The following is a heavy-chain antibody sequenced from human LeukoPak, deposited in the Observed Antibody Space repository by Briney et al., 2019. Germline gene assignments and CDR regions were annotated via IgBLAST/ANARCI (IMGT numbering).Heavy chain of an antibody. Sequence: VASVKVSCKASGYXLISYSISWVRQAPGQRLEWMGWISAYNGQTNYAQKLQGRVTMTTDTSTSTAYMELRSLRPDDTAVYYCARGDCSSDTCYLPEYFQHWGQGTVVTVSS. J-gene: IGHJ1*01. CDR3: ARGDCSSDTCYLPEYFQH. CDR2: ISAYNGQT. CDR1: GYXLISYS. V-gene: IGHV1-18*01. D-gene: IGHD2-15*01.